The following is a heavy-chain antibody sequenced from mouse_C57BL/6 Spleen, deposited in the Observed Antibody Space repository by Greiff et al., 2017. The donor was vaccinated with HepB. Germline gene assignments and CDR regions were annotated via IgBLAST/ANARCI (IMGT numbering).Heavy chain of an antibody. J-gene: IGHJ2*01. V-gene: IGHV1-54*01. CDR2: INPGSGGT. D-gene: IGHD1-1*01. CDR3: ARSYCGSSPFDD. CDR1: GYAFTNYL. Sequence: VQLQQSGAELVRPGTSVKVSCKASGYAFTNYLIEWVKQRPGQGLEWIGVINPGSGGTNYNEKFKGNATLTADKSSSTAYMQLSSLTAEDSAVYFCARSYCGSSPFDDWGQGTTLTVSS.